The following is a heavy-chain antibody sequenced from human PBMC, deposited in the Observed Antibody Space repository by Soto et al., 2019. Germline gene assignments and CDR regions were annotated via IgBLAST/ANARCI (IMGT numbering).Heavy chain of an antibody. D-gene: IGHD5-12*01. V-gene: IGHV1-69*01. CDR3: AREGSGYNF. J-gene: IGHJ4*02. Sequence: QVQLVQPGAELKKPGSSVKVSCKASGGSFSNFGISWVRQAPGQGLEWMGGIVPVFGRPNYAQRFRGRLTITGDESTSTGYMELISLRSEDTAAYYCAREGSGYNFCGQGTQVTVAS. CDR2: IVPVFGRP. CDR1: GGSFSNFG.